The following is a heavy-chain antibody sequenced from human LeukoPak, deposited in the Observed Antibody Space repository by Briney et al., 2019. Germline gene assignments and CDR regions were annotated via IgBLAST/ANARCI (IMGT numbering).Heavy chain of an antibody. CDR1: GFTFSSYA. D-gene: IGHD2-2*01. CDR3: AKLRRGCSSTSCYGQYYFDY. CDR2: ISGSGGST. Sequence: AGGSLRLSCAASGFTFSSYAMSWVRQAPGKGLEWVSAISGSGGSTYYADSVKGRFTIPRDNSKNTLYLQMNSLRAEDTAVYYCAKLRRGCSSTSCYGQYYFDYWGQGTLVTVSS. V-gene: IGHV3-23*01. J-gene: IGHJ4*02.